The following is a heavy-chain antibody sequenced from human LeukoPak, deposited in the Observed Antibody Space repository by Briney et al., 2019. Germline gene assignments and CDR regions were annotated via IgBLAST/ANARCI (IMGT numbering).Heavy chain of an antibody. J-gene: IGHJ4*02. CDR1: GFTFNNYA. V-gene: IGHV3-7*01. Sequence: PGGSLRLSCAASGFTFNNYAMSWVRQAPGKGLEWVANIKQDGSEKYYVDSVKGRFTISRDNAKNSLYLQMNSLRAEDTAVYYCAAGKAYWGQGTLVTVSS. CDR3: AAGKAY. CDR2: IKQDGSEK. D-gene: IGHD6-13*01.